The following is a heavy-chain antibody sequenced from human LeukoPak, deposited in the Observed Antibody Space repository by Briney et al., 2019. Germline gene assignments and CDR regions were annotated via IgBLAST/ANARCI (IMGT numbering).Heavy chain of an antibody. CDR1: GFTFSSYA. CDR3: AKDRHVSGTYYISV. CDR2: ISGSGGTT. Sequence: GGSLRLSCVASGFTFSSYAMSWVRQAPEKGLEWVSVISGSGGTTHDADSVKGRFTISRDKSKNTLYLQMNSLRAEDTAVYYCAKDRHVSGTYYISVWGQGTLVTVSS. V-gene: IGHV3-23*01. D-gene: IGHD3-10*01. J-gene: IGHJ4*02.